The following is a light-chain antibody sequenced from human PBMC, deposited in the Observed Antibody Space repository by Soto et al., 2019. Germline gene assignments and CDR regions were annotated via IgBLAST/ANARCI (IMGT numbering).Light chain of an antibody. CDR2: KAS. CDR3: QQANSFPLT. V-gene: IGKV1-5*03. Sequence: DIQMTQSPSTLSGSVGDRVTITFRASQTISSWLAWYQQKPGKAPKLLIYKASTLKSGVPSRFSGSASGTEFTLTISSLQPEDFATYYCQQANSFPLTFGGGTKVDI. J-gene: IGKJ4*01. CDR1: QTISSW.